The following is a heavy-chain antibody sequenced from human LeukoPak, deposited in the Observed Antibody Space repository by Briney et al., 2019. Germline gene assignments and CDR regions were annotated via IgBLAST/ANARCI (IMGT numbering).Heavy chain of an antibody. D-gene: IGHD1-26*01. CDR3: ARRRVGATKSFDY. V-gene: IGHV4-39*07. CDR2: IYYSGST. J-gene: IGHJ4*02. Sequence: SETLSLTCTVSGGSISSSSYYWGWIRQPPGKGLEWIGSIYYSGSTYYNPSLKSRVTISVDTSKNQFSLKLSSVTAADTAVYYCARRRVGATKSFDYWGQGTLVTVSS. CDR1: GGSISSSSYY.